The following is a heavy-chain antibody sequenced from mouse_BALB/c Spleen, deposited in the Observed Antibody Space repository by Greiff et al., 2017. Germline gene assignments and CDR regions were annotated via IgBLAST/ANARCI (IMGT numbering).Heavy chain of an antibody. Sequence: EVKLVESGAELVKPGASVKLSCTASGFNIKDTYMHWVKQRPEQGLEWIGRIDPANGNTKYDPKFQGKATITADTSSNTAYLQLSSLTSEDTAVYYCARSEGDFDVWGAGTTVTVSS. J-gene: IGHJ1*01. V-gene: IGHV14-3*02. CDR1: GFNIKDTY. CDR3: ARSEGDFDV. CDR2: IDPANGNT.